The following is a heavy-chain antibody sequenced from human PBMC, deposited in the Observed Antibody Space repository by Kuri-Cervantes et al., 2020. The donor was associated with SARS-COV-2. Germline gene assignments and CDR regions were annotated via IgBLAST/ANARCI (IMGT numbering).Heavy chain of an antibody. V-gene: IGHV4-34*01. CDR3: ARAIYCSSTSCSYYFDY. D-gene: IGHD2-2*01. Sequence: SETLSLTCAFYGESFSGYYWNWIRQTPGKGLEWIGEVNHRGSTNYNPSLKSRVTISVDTSKNQFSLKLSSVTAADTAVYYCARAIYCSSTSCSYYFDYWGQGTLVTVSS. J-gene: IGHJ4*02. CDR2: VNHRGST. CDR1: GESFSGYY.